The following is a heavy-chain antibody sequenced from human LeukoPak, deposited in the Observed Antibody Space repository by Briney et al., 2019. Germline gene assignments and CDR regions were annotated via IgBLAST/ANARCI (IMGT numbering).Heavy chain of an antibody. Sequence: SETLSLTCTVSGDSISSYYWSWIRQPPGKGLEWIGYIYYSGSTNYNPSLKSRVTISVDTSKNQFSLKLGSVTAADTAMYYCARGSYSGFDYWGQGTLVTVSS. CDR1: GDSISSYY. V-gene: IGHV4-59*01. D-gene: IGHD1-26*01. CDR3: ARGSYSGFDY. J-gene: IGHJ4*02. CDR2: IYYSGST.